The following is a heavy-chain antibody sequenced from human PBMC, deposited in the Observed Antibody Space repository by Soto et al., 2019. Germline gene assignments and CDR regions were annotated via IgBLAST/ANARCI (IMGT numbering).Heavy chain of an antibody. CDR3: ARWDYGVYARFDY. Sequence: QVQLVQSGTEVKKPGSSVKVSCKASGYTFPSHDINWVRQATGQGLEWMGWMNPNSGNTGYAQKFQGRVTMTRNTSISTAYMELSSLRSEDTAVYYCARWDYGVYARFDYWGQGTLVTVSS. CDR1: GYTFPSHD. V-gene: IGHV1-8*01. CDR2: MNPNSGNT. J-gene: IGHJ4*02. D-gene: IGHD4-17*01.